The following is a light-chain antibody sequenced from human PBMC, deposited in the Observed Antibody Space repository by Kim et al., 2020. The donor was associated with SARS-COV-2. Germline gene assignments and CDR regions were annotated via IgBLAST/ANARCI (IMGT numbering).Light chain of an antibody. J-gene: IGKJ1*01. V-gene: IGKV3-11*01. CDR2: DAS. CDR1: QSVSSY. Sequence: SLSPGERATVSCRASQSVSSYLAWYQQKPGQAPRLLIYDASNRSTDIPARFSGSGSGTDFTLTISSLEPEDFAVYYCQQRSNWATFGQGTKVDIK. CDR3: QQRSNWAT.